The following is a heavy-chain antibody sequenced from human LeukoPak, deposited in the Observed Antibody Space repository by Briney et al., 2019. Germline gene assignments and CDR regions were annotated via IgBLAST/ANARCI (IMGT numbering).Heavy chain of an antibody. CDR3: AREWLVVGPATTYYFRMDA. V-gene: IGHV3-48*03. D-gene: IGHD2-2*01. Sequence: PGGSLRLSCAASGFSFSSYEMNWVRQAPGKGLEWISYISSSGSSISYTDSVKGRFTISRDNAKNSLYLQMNSLRAEDTAVYYCAREWLVVGPATTYYFRMDAWGQGTTVTVSS. CDR1: GFSFSSYE. J-gene: IGHJ6*02. CDR2: ISSSGSSI.